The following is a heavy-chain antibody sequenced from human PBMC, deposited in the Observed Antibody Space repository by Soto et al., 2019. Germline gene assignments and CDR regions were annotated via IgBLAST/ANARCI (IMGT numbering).Heavy chain of an antibody. V-gene: IGHV1-18*04. CDR3: ARDHKQWLVAISAFDI. J-gene: IGHJ3*02. CDR1: GYTFTSYG. Sequence: ASVKVSCKASGYTFTSYGISWVRQAPGQGLEWMGWISAYNGNTNYAQKLQGRVTMTTDTSTSTAYMELRSLRSDDTAVYYCARDHKQWLVAISAFDIWGQGTMVTVSS. CDR2: ISAYNGNT. D-gene: IGHD6-19*01.